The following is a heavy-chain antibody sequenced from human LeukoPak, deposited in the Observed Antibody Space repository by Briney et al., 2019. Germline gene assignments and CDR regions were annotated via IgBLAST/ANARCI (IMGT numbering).Heavy chain of an antibody. J-gene: IGHJ4*02. CDR3: ARPYDTRGYFPDY. CDR2: ISRGSDHI. V-gene: IGHV3-21*01. CDR1: GFTFSSYA. Sequence: PGGSLRLSCAASGFTFSSYAMSWVRQAPGKGLEWVSSISRGSDHIFYADSMKGRFTISRDNAKNSLYLQMNSLGAEDTAVCYCARPYDTRGYFPDYWGQGTLVTVSS. D-gene: IGHD3-22*01.